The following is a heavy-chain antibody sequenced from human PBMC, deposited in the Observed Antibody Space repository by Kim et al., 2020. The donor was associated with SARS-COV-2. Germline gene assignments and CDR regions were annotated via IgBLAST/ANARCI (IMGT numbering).Heavy chain of an antibody. Sequence: GGSLRLSCAASGFTFDDYAMHWVRQAPGKGLEWVSGISWNSGSIGYADSVKGRFTISRDNAKNSLYLQMNSLRAEDTALYYCAKVGVRGDSKRGGMDVWGQGTTVTVSS. V-gene: IGHV3-9*01. CDR1: GFTFDDYA. J-gene: IGHJ6*02. D-gene: IGHD3-10*01. CDR3: AKVGVRGDSKRGGMDV. CDR2: ISWNSGSI.